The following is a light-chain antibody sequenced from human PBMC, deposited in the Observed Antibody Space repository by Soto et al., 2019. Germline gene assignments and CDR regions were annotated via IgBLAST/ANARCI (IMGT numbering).Light chain of an antibody. CDR3: HQYNSWPPGT. J-gene: IGKJ2*01. V-gene: IGKV3-15*01. CDR1: QSISSS. CDR2: DAS. Sequence: EIVLTQSPAILSVSPGERATLSCRASQSISSSLAWYQQKPGQAPRLLISDASTRATGIPARFSGSGSGTEFTLTISSLQSEDFALYYCHQYNSWPPGTFGQGTKVEIK.